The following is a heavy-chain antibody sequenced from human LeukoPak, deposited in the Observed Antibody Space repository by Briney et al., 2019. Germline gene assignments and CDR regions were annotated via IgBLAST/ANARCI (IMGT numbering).Heavy chain of an antibody. CDR3: AKPRAMTTGVGRYFDL. CDR1: GFTFTSYA. V-gene: IGHV3-23*01. D-gene: IGHD1-1*01. J-gene: IGHJ2*01. CDR2: INGGGENT. Sequence: GGSLRLSCAASGFTFTSYAMSWIRQAPGKGLEWVSAINGGGENTYYGDSVKGRFTISRDNSKNTLYLQMNSLRAEDTATNYCAKPRAMTTGVGRYFDLWGRGTLVTVSS.